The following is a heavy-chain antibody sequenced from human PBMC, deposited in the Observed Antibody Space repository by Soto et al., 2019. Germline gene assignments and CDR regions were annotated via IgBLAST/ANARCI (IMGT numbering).Heavy chain of an antibody. CDR2: IIAMSGIA. CDR1: GGTFSNYR. D-gene: IGHD2-15*01. Sequence: QVRLMQSGAEVKKPGSSVKVSCKASGGTFSNYRITWVRQAPGQGLEWMGGIIAMSGIAIYAQKFQGTVTITADESTSTAYMELSSLRSEDTAVYYCATTNIVAGGTRLLSFDSWGQGTLVTVSS. CDR3: ATTNIVAGGTRLLSFDS. V-gene: IGHV1-69*01. J-gene: IGHJ4*02.